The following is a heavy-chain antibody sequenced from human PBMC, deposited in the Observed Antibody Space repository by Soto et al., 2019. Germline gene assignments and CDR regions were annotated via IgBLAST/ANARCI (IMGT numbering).Heavy chain of an antibody. Sequence: SETLSLTCAVYGGSFSGYYWSWIRQPPGKGLEWIGEINHSGSTNYNPSLKSRVTISVDTSKNQFSLKLSSVTAADTAVYYCARLIAARPGYFQHWGQGTLVTISS. CDR3: ARLIAARPGYFQH. CDR1: GGSFSGYY. CDR2: INHSGST. J-gene: IGHJ1*01. V-gene: IGHV4-34*01. D-gene: IGHD6-6*01.